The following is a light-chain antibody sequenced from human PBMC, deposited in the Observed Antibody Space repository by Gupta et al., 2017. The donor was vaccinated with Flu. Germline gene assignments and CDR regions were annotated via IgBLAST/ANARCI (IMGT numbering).Light chain of an antibody. V-gene: IGLV3-21*02. CDR2: EEN. CDR3: HAWDSSSEHPCI. Sequence: YVLTQPPSVSVAPGQTARLTCGGDNLVGKSVHWYQQKAGQAPALVVEEENDRPSGIPDRLFCATYCNTATLIINSGDPGDDAAEYCHAWDSSSEHPCIFGGGTKLTVL. CDR1: NLVGKS. J-gene: IGLJ2*01.